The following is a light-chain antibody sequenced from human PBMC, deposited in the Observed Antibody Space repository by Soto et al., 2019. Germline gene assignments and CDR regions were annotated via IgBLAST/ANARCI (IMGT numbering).Light chain of an antibody. Sequence: QAVRSEPASVSGSPGQSIAISCTVTSSEVGGFEYVSWYQHQTGKAPNLIIYDVTKRPSGVSNRFSGSKSGNTASLTISGIQAADEGDYYCGSITRSSTSVFGTGTKVTVL. CDR2: DVT. J-gene: IGLJ1*01. CDR1: SSEVGGFEY. CDR3: GSITRSSTSV. V-gene: IGLV2-14*01.